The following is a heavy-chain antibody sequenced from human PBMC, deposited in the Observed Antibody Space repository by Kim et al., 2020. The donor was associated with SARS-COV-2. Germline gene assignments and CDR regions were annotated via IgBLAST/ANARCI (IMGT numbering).Heavy chain of an antibody. J-gene: IGHJ4*01. D-gene: IGHD3-16*01. Sequence: GGSLRLSCAASGFTFGTYSMNWVRQAPGKGLEWVSYISSGSSSIFYADSVKGRFTISRDNDKNSLSLQMQSLRDEDTAVYYCVRDLIVRGIPDYFDRWG. CDR2: ISSGSSSI. CDR3: VRDLIVRGIPDYFDR. V-gene: IGHV3-48*02. CDR1: GFTFGTYS.